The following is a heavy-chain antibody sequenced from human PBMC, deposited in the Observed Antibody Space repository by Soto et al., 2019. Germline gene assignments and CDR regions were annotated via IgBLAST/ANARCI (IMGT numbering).Heavy chain of an antibody. V-gene: IGHV3-15*01. CDR1: GFTFSNAW. Sequence: GGSLRLSCAASGFTFSNAWMSWVRQAPGKGLEWVGRIKSKTDGGTTDYAAPVKGRFTISRDDSKKTLYLQMNSLKTEDTAVYYCTTGSHDFWSGYYTRYYYYYMDVWGKGTTVTVSS. D-gene: IGHD3-3*01. CDR3: TTGSHDFWSGYYTRYYYYYMDV. CDR2: IKSKTDGGTT. J-gene: IGHJ6*03.